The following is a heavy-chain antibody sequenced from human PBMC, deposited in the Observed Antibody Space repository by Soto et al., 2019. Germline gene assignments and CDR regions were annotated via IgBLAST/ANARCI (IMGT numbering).Heavy chain of an antibody. CDR2: IYPGDSDT. J-gene: IGHJ6*02. V-gene: IGHV5-51*01. Sequence: PGESLKISCKGSGYSFTSYWIGWVRQMPGKGLELMGIIYPGDSDTRYSPSFQGQVTISADKSISTAYLQWSSLKASDTAMYYCARTAAAGKYYYRMDVWGQGTTVPVSS. CDR1: GYSFTSYW. CDR3: ARTAAAGKYYYRMDV. D-gene: IGHD6-13*01.